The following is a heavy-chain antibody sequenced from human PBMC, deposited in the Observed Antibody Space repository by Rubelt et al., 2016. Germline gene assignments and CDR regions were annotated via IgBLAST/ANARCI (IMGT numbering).Heavy chain of an antibody. J-gene: IGHJ5*02. CDR2: FCESGTT. CDR3: ARHRIVRDMTIGGWFDP. D-gene: IGHD2/OR15-2a*01. CDR1: GDSVSSGSFC. V-gene: IGHV4-39*01. Sequence: QLQLQESGPGLVKPSETLSLSCSVSGDSVSSGSFCWGWIRQSPGEGLAWIGRFCESGTTYYHQSLRSRVTMSGETSKRQFSLKLSFMTATDTAVYYCARHRIVRDMTIGGWFDPWGHGILVTVSS.